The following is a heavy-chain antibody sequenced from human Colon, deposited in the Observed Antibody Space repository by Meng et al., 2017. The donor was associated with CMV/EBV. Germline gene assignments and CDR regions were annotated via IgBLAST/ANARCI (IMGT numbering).Heavy chain of an antibody. V-gene: IGHV4-4*02. Sequence: QVALQQSGPSLVEPSGTLSLPCTFSGGSITNRNLWSWVRLPPGKGLEWIGEVYLGGTIHHHPSLQSRVTISLDKAKDHLSLKLASVTAADTAAYYCASLKDYDGRGYYYFESWGQGTLVTVAS. CDR3: ASLKDYDGRGYYYFES. CDR1: GGSITNRNL. D-gene: IGHD3-22*01. CDR2: VYLGGTI. J-gene: IGHJ4*02.